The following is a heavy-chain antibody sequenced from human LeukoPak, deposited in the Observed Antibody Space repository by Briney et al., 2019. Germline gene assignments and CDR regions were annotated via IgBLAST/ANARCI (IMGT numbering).Heavy chain of an antibody. CDR1: GFTFSSYW. CDR3: ARAVHGDYGGYYYYMDV. CDR2: IKQDGSEK. Sequence: TGGSLRLSCAASGFTFSSYWMSWVRQAPGRGMEWVANIKQDGSEKYYVDSVKGRFTISRDNAKNSLYLQMNSLRAEDTAVYYCARAVHGDYGGYYYYMDVRGKGTTVTVSS. V-gene: IGHV3-7*01. D-gene: IGHD4-17*01. J-gene: IGHJ6*03.